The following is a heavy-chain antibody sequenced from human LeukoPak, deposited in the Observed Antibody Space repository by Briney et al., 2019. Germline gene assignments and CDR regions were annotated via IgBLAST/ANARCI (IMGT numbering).Heavy chain of an antibody. Sequence: SETLSLTCTVFGGSVSSYYWSWIRQPPGKGLEWIGYIYYSGSTNYNPSLKSRVTISVDTSKNQFSLKLSSVTAADTAVYHCARDNWNYGSSMDVWGQGTTVTVSS. D-gene: IGHD1-7*01. CDR1: GGSVSSYY. J-gene: IGHJ6*02. V-gene: IGHV4-59*02. CDR3: ARDNWNYGSSMDV. CDR2: IYYSGST.